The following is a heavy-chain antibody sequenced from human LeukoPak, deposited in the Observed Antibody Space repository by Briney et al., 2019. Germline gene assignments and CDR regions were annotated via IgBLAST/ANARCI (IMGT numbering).Heavy chain of an antibody. V-gene: IGHV4-61*02. CDR1: GGSISSGNYY. J-gene: IGHJ5*02. CDR3: ARDVGYYPLNWFDP. Sequence: PSQTLSLTCTVSGGSISSGNYYWSWIRQPAGKGLEWIGRIYTSGSTNYNPSLKSRVTMSVDTSKNQFSLKLSSVTAADTAVYYCARDVGYYPLNWFDPWGQGTLVTVSS. D-gene: IGHD3-22*01. CDR2: IYTSGST.